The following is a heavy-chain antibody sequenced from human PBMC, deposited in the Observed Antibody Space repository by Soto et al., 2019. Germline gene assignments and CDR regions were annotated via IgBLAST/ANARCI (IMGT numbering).Heavy chain of an antibody. CDR1: GGSISSSNW. CDR3: ARASSSMYNWFDP. J-gene: IGHJ5*02. CDR2: IYHSGST. D-gene: IGHD6-6*01. Sequence: LRRTLSLTCAVSGGSISSSNWWSWVRQPPGKGLEWIGEIYHSGSTNYNPSLKSRVTISVDKSKNQFSLKLSSVTAADTAVYYCARASSSMYNWFDPWGQGTLVTVSS. V-gene: IGHV4-4*02.